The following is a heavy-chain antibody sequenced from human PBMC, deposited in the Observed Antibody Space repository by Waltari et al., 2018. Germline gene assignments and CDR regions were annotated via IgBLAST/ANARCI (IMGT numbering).Heavy chain of an antibody. Sequence: QVQLVQSGAEVKKPGASVKVSCKASGYTFTSYDINWVRQATGQGLEWMGWMNPNSGNKGYAQKFKGRVTITRNTSISTAYMELSSLKTEDTAVYYCTTWFGLDSDLFDYWGQGTLVTVSS. CDR1: GYTFTSYD. D-gene: IGHD3-10*01. CDR2: MNPNSGNK. CDR3: TTWFGLDSDLFDY. J-gene: IGHJ4*02. V-gene: IGHV1-8*03.